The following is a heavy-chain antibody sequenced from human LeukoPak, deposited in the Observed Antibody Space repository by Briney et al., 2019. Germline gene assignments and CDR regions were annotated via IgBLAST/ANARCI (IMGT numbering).Heavy chain of an antibody. Sequence: GTSLRLSCAASAFTFSSYGMHWVRQAPGKGLEWVAVISYDGSSKYYADSVKGRFTISRDNSKNTLYLQMNSLRAEDTAVYYCARSGYSYDSDYWGQGTLVTVSS. CDR3: ARSGYSYDSDY. D-gene: IGHD5-18*01. CDR2: ISYDGSSK. J-gene: IGHJ4*02. CDR1: AFTFSSYG. V-gene: IGHV3-30*03.